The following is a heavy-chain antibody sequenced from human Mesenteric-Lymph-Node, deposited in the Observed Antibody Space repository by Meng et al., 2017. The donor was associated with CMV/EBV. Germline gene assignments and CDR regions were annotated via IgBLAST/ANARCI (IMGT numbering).Heavy chain of an antibody. D-gene: IGHD4-17*01. V-gene: IGHV3-66*02. CDR1: GFTVSINY. J-gene: IGHJ1*01. CDR3: ASDYEAGRGVQH. Sequence: GGSLRLSCAASGFTVSINYMSWVRQGPGKGLEWVSVIYSGGSTYYADSVKGRFTISRDNSKNTLYLQMNSLRAEDTAVYYCASDYEAGRGVQHWGQGTLVTVSS. CDR2: IYSGGST.